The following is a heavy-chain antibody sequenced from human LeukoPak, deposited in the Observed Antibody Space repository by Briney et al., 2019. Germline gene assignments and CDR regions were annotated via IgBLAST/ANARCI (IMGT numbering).Heavy chain of an antibody. V-gene: IGHV3-23*01. CDR3: AKDLSGDYFSVY. CDR2: ISGSGGST. CDR1: GFTFSSYA. J-gene: IGHJ4*02. D-gene: IGHD4-17*01. Sequence: GGSLRLSCAASGFTFSSYAMSWARQAPGKGLEWVSAISGSGGSTYYANSVRGRFTISRDNSKNTLYLQMNSLRAEDTAVYYCAKDLSGDYFSVYWGQGTLVTVSS.